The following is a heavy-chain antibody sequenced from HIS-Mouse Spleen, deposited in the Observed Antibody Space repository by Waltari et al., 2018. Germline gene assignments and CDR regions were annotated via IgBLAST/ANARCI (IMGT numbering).Heavy chain of an antibody. CDR2: IYYSGGT. V-gene: IGHV4-39*01. J-gene: IGHJ6*02. Sequence: QLQLQESGPGLVKPSETLSLTCTVSGGSISSSSYYWGWIRQPPGKGLGWVGSIYYSGGTYYNPSHKSRVTISVDTSKNQFSLKLSSVTAADTAVYYCTAGYSSSWGYYYYGMDVWGQGTTVTVSS. CDR1: GGSISSSSYY. CDR3: TAGYSSSWGYYYYGMDV. D-gene: IGHD6-13*01.